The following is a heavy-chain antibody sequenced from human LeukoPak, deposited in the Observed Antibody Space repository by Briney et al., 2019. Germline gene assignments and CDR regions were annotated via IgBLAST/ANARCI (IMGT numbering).Heavy chain of an antibody. Sequence: GRSLRLSCAASGFTFSSYAMHWVRQAPGKGLEWVAVISYDGSNKYYADSVKGRSTISRDNSKNTLYLQMNSLRAEDTAVYYCARALVDYWGQGTLVTVSS. CDR1: GFTFSSYA. CDR3: ARALVDY. CDR2: ISYDGSNK. V-gene: IGHV3-30-3*01. D-gene: IGHD3-16*01. J-gene: IGHJ4*02.